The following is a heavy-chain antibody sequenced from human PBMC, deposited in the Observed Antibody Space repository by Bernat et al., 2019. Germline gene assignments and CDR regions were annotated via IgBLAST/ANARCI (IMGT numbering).Heavy chain of an antibody. CDR1: GFTFSSYA. D-gene: IGHD1-26*01. Sequence: EVQLLESGGGLVQPGGSLRLSCAASGFTFSSYAMSWVRQAPGKGLEWVSAISGSGGSTYYADSVKGRFTISRDNSKNTLYLQMNSLRAEDTAVYYCAKGVGDGYYYYYYGMDVWAKGPRSPSP. V-gene: IGHV3-23*01. J-gene: IGHJ6*02. CDR2: ISGSGGST. CDR3: AKGVGDGYYYYYYGMDV.